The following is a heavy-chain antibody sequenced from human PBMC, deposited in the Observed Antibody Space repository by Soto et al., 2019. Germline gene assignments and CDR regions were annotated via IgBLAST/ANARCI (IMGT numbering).Heavy chain of an antibody. D-gene: IGHD2-2*01. Sequence: SVKVSCKASGGTFSSYAISWVRQAPGQGLEWMGGIIPIFGTANYAQKFQGRVTITADESTSIAYMELSSLRSEDTAVYYCARDRGIYCSSTSCRGGMDVWGQGTTVTVSS. J-gene: IGHJ6*02. CDR1: GGTFSSYA. CDR2: IIPIFGTA. V-gene: IGHV1-69*13. CDR3: ARDRGIYCSSTSCRGGMDV.